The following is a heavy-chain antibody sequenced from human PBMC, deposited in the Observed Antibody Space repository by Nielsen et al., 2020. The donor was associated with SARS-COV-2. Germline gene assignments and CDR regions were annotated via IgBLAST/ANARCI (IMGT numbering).Heavy chain of an antibody. V-gene: IGHV3-7*03. CDR2: IKQDGSEK. J-gene: IGHJ1*01. D-gene: IGHD2-15*01. CDR3: AKSGYCNGGICYSTEYFQD. Sequence: GGSLRLSCAASGFTFANHWMTWVRQAPGKGLEWVANIKQDGSEKYFVDSVQGRFTISRDNAKNSLYLQMNSLRADDTAIYYCAKSGYCNGGICYSTEYFQDWGQGTLVTVSS. CDR1: GFTFANHW.